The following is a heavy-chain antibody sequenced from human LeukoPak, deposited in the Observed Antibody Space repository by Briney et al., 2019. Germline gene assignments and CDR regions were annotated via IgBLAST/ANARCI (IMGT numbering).Heavy chain of an antibody. J-gene: IGHJ4*02. Sequence: SETLSLTCTVSGGSISSYYWSWIRRPPGKGLEWIGYIYYSGSTNYNPSLKSRVTISVDTSKNQFSLKLSSVTAADTAVYYCARHGGSSSFDFDYWGQGTLVTVSS. CDR1: GGSISSYY. D-gene: IGHD6-13*01. CDR3: ARHGGSSSFDFDY. V-gene: IGHV4-59*08. CDR2: IYYSGST.